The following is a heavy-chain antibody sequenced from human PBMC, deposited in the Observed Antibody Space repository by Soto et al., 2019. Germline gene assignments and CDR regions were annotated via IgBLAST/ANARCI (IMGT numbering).Heavy chain of an antibody. CDR2: ISYDGSNK. CDR3: ARGEDIVVVPATYFDY. V-gene: IGHV3-30-3*01. CDR1: GFTFSSYA. Sequence: QVQLVESGGGVVQPGRSLRLSCAASGFTFSSYAMHWVRQAPGKGLEWVAVISYDGSNKYYADSVKGRFTIFRDNSKNPLYLRMNCLRAEVTGVDYCARGEDIVVVPATYFDYWGQGTLVTVSS. D-gene: IGHD2-2*01. J-gene: IGHJ4*02.